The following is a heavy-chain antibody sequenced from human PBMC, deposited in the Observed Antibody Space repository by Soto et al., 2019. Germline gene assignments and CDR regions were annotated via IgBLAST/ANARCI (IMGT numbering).Heavy chain of an antibody. V-gene: IGHV3-21*01. CDR1: GFTFSSYI. J-gene: IGHJ3*02. Sequence: GGSLRLSCAASGFTFSSYIMNCVRQSPGKGLEWVSSISSSSSYIYDADSVKGRFTISRDNAKNSLYLQMNSLRAEDTAVYYCARGYHYYDSSGYDKWDAFDIWGQRTMVTVSS. D-gene: IGHD3-22*01. CDR3: ARGYHYYDSSGYDKWDAFDI. CDR2: ISSSSSYI.